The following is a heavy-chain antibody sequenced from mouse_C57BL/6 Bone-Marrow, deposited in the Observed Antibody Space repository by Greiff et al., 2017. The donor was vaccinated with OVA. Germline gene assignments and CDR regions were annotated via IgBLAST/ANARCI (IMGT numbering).Heavy chain of an antibody. Sequence: EVKVVESGGDLVKPGGSLKLSCAASGFTFSSYGMSWVRQTPDKRLEWVATISSGGSYTYYPDSVKGRFTISRDNAKNTLYLQMSSLKSEDTAMYYCARHQNLGVTRCYAMDYWGQGTSVTVSS. J-gene: IGHJ4*01. CDR3: ARHQNLGVTRCYAMDY. D-gene: IGHD2-5*01. CDR1: GFTFSSYG. CDR2: ISSGGSYT. V-gene: IGHV5-6*01.